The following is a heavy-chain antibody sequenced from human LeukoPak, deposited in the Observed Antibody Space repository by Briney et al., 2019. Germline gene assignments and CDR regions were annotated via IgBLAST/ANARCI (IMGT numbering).Heavy chain of an antibody. CDR3: ARVAAEVVGVPGAIGFGWVRRDYYYMDV. CDR1: GYTFNRNN. J-gene: IGHJ6*03. V-gene: IGHV1-46*02. D-gene: IGHD2-2*02. CDR2: INPTSGST. Sequence: ASVKVSCKASGYTFNRNNINWARQAPGEGLEWMGIINPTSGSTSYAQKFQGRVTMTRDMSTSTVYMEMSRLRSEDTAVYYCARVAAEVVGVPGAIGFGWVRRDYYYMDVWGKGTTVTVSS.